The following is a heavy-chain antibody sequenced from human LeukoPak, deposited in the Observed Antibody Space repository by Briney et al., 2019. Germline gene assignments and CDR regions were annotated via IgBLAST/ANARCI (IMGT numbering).Heavy chain of an antibody. CDR1: GFTFNNNA. V-gene: IGHV3-23*01. CDR3: AKSLYSSAYMLDS. Sequence: GASLRLSCAASGFTFNNNAMGWVRQAPGKGLEWVSGINGGGGNTNYADSVKGRFTISRDNSKNTLYLQMNSLRADDTAVYYCAKSLYSSAYMLDSWGQGTLVTVSS. D-gene: IGHD3-22*01. J-gene: IGHJ5*01. CDR2: INGGGGNT.